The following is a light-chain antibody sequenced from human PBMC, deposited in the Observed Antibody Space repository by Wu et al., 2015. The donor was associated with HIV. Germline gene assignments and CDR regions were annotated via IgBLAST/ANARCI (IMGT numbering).Light chain of an antibody. CDR2: GAS. Sequence: EIVMTQSPATLSVSPGERATLSCRASQSISSNLAWYQQKPGQAPRLLIYGASTRATGIPARFSGSGSGTEFTLTISRIQSEDFAVYYCQQYNNWPPWTFGQGTRVEIK. V-gene: IGKV3-15*01. CDR3: QQYNNWPPWT. CDR1: QSISSN. J-gene: IGKJ1*01.